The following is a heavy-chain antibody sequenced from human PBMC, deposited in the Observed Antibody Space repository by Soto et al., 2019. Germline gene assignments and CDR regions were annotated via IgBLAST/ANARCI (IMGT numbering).Heavy chain of an antibody. D-gene: IGHD6-13*01. Sequence: KTSETLSLTCTVSGGSISSYYWSWIRQPPGKGLEWIGYIYYSGSTSYNPSLKSRVTISVDTSKNQFSLKLSSVTAADTAVYYCARYSSSVVYYFDYWGQGTLVTVSS. CDR1: GGSISSYY. V-gene: IGHV4-59*01. CDR2: IYYSGST. CDR3: ARYSSSVVYYFDY. J-gene: IGHJ4*02.